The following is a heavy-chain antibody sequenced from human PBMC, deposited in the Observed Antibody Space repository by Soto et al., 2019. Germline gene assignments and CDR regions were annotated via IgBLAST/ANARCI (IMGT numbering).Heavy chain of an antibody. CDR2: IYYSGST. V-gene: IGHV4-39*01. J-gene: IGHJ5*02. CDR3: ARHEYSSSSVWFDP. Sequence: TSETLSLTCTVSGGSISSSSYYWGWIRQPPGKGLEWIGSIYYSGSTYYNPSLKSRVTISVDTSKNQFSLKLSSVTAADTAVYYCARHEYSSSSVWFDPWGQGTLVTVSS. CDR1: GGSISSSSYY. D-gene: IGHD6-6*01.